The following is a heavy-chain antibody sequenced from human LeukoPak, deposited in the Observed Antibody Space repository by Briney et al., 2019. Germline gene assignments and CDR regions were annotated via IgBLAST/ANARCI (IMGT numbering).Heavy chain of an antibody. J-gene: IGHJ4*02. V-gene: IGHV1-18*01. CDR3: ARVPAGDGYKQGTFDY. CDR2: ISAYNGNT. CDR1: GYTFTSYG. Sequence: ASVKVSCKASGYTFTSYGISWVRQAPGQGLEWMGWISAYNGNTNYAQKLQGRVTMTTDTSTSTAYMELRSLRSDDTAVYYCARVPAGDGYKQGTFDYWGQGTLVTVSS. D-gene: IGHD5-24*01.